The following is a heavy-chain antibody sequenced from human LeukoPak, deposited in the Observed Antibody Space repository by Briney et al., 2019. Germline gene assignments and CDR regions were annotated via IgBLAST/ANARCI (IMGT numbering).Heavy chain of an antibody. D-gene: IGHD3-22*01. J-gene: IGHJ6*03. Sequence: SETLSLTCAVSGYSVSSGYYWGWIRQPPGKGLEWIGSIYHSGSTYYNPSLKSRVTISVDTSKNQFSLKLSSVTAADTAVYYCARLTSGSSGYYHYYYYYYYMDVWGKGTTVTVSS. V-gene: IGHV4-38-2*01. CDR2: IYHSGST. CDR1: GYSVSSGYY. CDR3: ARLTSGSSGYYHYYYYYYYMDV.